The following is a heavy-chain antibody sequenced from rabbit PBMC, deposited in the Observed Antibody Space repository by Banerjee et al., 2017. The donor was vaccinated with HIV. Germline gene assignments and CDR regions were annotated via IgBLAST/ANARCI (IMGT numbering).Heavy chain of an antibody. V-gene: IGHV1S7*01. CDR3: ARRNAGVGYYFKL. J-gene: IGHJ4*01. Sequence: QLKETGGGLVQPGGSLTLSCKASGFDFSSGYMSWVRQAPGKGLEYIATIGRSGDTYYASWVNGRFTISNDNAQNTVDLQMNSLTAADTATYFCARRNAGVGYYFKLWGQGTLVTVS. CDR1: GFDFSSGY. CDR2: IGRSGDT. D-gene: IGHD4-2*01.